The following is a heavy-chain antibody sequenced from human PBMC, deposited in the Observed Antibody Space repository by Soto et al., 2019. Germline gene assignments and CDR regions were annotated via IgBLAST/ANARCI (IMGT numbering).Heavy chain of an antibody. CDR1: GGSISSGGYS. CDR2: IYYSGST. J-gene: IGHJ4*02. V-gene: IGHV4-61*08. CDR3: ARRAYCSGGSCYVFDY. Sequence: SETLSLTCAVSGGSISSGGYSWSWIRQPPGKGLEWIGYIYYSGSTNYNPSLKSRVTISVDTSKNQFSLKLSSVTAADTAVYYCARRAYCSGGSCYVFDYWGQGTLVTVS. D-gene: IGHD2-15*01.